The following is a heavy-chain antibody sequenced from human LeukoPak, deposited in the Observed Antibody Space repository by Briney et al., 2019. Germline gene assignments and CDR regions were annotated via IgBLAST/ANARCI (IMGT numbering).Heavy chain of an antibody. D-gene: IGHD4-17*01. CDR3: ARLGTTVPDY. J-gene: IGHJ4*02. CDR2: IYYSGST. CDR1: GGSISSSSYY. V-gene: IGHV4-39*01. Sequence: SETLSLTCTVSGGSISSSSYYWGWLRQPPGKGLEWIGSIYYSGSTYYNPSLKSRVTISVDTSKNQFSLKLSSVTAADTAVYYCARLGTTVPDYWGQGTLLTVSS.